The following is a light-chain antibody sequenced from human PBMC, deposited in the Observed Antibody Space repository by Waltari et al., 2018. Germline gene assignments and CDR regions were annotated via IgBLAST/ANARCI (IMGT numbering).Light chain of an antibody. CDR1: QSISSS. CDR3: QHYSPYSWT. Sequence: DTQMTQSPSTLSASVGDRVTITCRASQSISSSLAWYQQKPGRAPRLLIYDASTLESGFPLRFSGSGSGTEFTLTISKLQPDDFATYFCQHYSPYSWTFGQGTKVEI. V-gene: IGKV1-5*01. CDR2: DAS. J-gene: IGKJ1*01.